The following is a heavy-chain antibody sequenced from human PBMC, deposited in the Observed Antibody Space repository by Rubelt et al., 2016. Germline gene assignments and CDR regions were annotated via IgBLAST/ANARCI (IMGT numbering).Heavy chain of an antibody. D-gene: IGHD1-26*01. Sequence: EVQLVQSGAEVKKPGESLRISCKGSGYSFTSYWISWVRQMPGKGLEWMGRIDPSDSYTNYSPSFQGHCTISAYKSISTAYRQGSSLKAPDTAMYYCARHGQVQSGDAFDIWGQGTMVTVSS. J-gene: IGHJ3*02. CDR2: IDPSDSYT. CDR3: ARHGQVQSGDAFDI. V-gene: IGHV5-10-1*03. CDR1: GYSFTSYW.